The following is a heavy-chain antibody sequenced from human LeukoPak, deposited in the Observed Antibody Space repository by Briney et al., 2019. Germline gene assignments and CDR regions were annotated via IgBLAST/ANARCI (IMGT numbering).Heavy chain of an antibody. J-gene: IGHJ4*02. D-gene: IGHD6-6*01. CDR3: ARPKYSSSLAFDY. CDR1: GNTFTTSL. CDR2: IYPGDSDT. V-gene: IGHV5-51*01. Sequence: GESLKISCKDSGNTFTTSLIVWVRQMPGKGLEWMGIIYPGDSDTKYSPSFQGQVTISAVKSISTAYLQWSSLEASDTAIYYCARPKYSSSLAFDYWGQGTPVTVSS.